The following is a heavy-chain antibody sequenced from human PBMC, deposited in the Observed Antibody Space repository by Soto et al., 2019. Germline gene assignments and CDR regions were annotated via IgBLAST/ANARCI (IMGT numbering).Heavy chain of an antibody. CDR3: ARDKYKRDIRFFDD. CDR1: GGSISSFY. CDR2: IYDSGTT. V-gene: IGHV4-59*01. Sequence: LSLTCTVSGGSISSFYWSWIRQPPGKGLEWIGYIYDSGTTNYNPSLRSRVTISADTSKNQFSLQLSSVTAADTAVYYCARDKYKRDIRFFDDWGQGALVTVSS. D-gene: IGHD5-12*01. J-gene: IGHJ4*02.